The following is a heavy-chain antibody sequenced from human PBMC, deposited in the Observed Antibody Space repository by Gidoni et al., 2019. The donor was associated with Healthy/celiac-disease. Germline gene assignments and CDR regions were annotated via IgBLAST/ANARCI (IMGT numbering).Heavy chain of an antibody. V-gene: IGHV3-21*01. CDR3: ARGTSWTFDP. J-gene: IGHJ5*02. CDR1: GFTFRSYS. CDR2: ISSSSSYI. D-gene: IGHD6-13*01. Sequence: EVQLVESGGGLVKPGGSLRLSCAASGFTFRSYSMNWVRQAPGKGLGWVSSISSSSSYIYYADSVKGRFTISRDNAKNSLYLQMNSLRAEDTAVYYCARGTSWTFDPWGQGTLVTVSS.